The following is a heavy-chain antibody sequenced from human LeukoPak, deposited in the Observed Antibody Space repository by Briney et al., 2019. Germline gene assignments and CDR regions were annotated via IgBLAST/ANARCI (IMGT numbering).Heavy chain of an antibody. D-gene: IGHD3-3*01. CDR1: GGSISSSSYY. CDR2: IYYSGST. J-gene: IGHJ4*02. Sequence: TSETLSLTCTVSGGSISSSSYYWGWIRQPPGKGLEWIGSIYYSGSTYYNPSLKSRVTISVDTSKNQFSLKLSSVTAADTAVYYCARHPSYYDFWSGYCKPDSDFDYWGQGTLVTVSS. CDR3: ARHPSYYDFWSGYCKPDSDFDY. V-gene: IGHV4-39*01.